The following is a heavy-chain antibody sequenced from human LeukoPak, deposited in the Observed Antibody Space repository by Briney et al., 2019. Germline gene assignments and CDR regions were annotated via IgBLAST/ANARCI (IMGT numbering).Heavy chain of an antibody. V-gene: IGHV4-34*01. CDR1: GGSFSGYY. D-gene: IGHD3-3*01. Sequence: PSETLSLTCAVYGGSFSGYYSSWIRQPPGKGLEWIGEINHSGSTNYNPSLKSRVTISVDTSKNQFSLKLSSVTAADTAVYYCARGRHCYYDFWSGEPSCWFDPWGQGTLVTVSS. CDR3: ARGRHCYYDFWSGEPSCWFDP. CDR2: INHSGST. J-gene: IGHJ5*02.